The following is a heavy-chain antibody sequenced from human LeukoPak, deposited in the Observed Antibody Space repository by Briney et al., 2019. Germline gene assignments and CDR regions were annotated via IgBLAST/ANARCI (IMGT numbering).Heavy chain of an antibody. J-gene: IGHJ4*02. D-gene: IGHD4-17*01. CDR3: ARGYGDYEDYFDY. CDR2: INHSGST. V-gene: IGHV4-39*07. CDR1: GGSISSGGYS. Sequence: PSETLSLTCTVSGGSISSGGYSWSWIRQPPGKGLEWIGEINHSGSTNYNPSLKSRVTISVDTSKNQFSLKLSSVTAADTAVYYCARGYGDYEDYFDYWGQGTLVTVSS.